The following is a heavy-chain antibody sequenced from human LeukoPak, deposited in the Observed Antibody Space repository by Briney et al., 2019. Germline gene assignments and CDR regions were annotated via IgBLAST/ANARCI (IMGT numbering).Heavy chain of an antibody. J-gene: IGHJ6*03. CDR2: IYSGGST. D-gene: IGHD3-3*01. Sequence: GGSLRLSCAASGFTVSSNYMSWVRQAPGKGLEWVSVIYSGGSTYYADSVKGRFTISRDNSKNTLYLQMNSLRAENTAVYYCARDRYTIFGVVTPDMDVWGKGTTVTVSS. CDR3: ARDRYTIFGVVTPDMDV. V-gene: IGHV3-66*02. CDR1: GFTVSSNY.